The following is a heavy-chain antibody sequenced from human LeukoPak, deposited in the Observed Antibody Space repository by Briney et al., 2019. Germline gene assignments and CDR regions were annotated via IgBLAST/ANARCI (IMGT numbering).Heavy chain of an antibody. CDR2: INWNGRSI. J-gene: IGHJ4*02. Sequence: GGSLRLSCAASRFTFDEYGMSWVRQTAGKGLEWVSGINWNGRSIGYADSVKGRFTVSRDNAKNSLYLQMNSLRAEDTALYYCAKDESYYYDSSGYPNYWGQGTLVTVSS. CDR3: AKDESYYYDSSGYPNY. V-gene: IGHV3-20*04. D-gene: IGHD3-22*01. CDR1: RFTFDEYG.